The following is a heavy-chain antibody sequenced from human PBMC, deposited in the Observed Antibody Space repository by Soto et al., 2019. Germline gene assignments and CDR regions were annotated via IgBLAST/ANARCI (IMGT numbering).Heavy chain of an antibody. V-gene: IGHV1-69*13. Sequence: GASVKVSCKASGGTFNNYGINWVRQAPGQGLEWMGGVIPLFGAANYAQKFQGRVTITADASTSVVYMQLSSLRSEDTAVYYCAREQLDPYDASGYYFNWFDPWGPGTLVTVSS. CDR3: AREQLDPYDASGYYFNWFDP. CDR2: VIPLFGAA. D-gene: IGHD3-22*01. CDR1: GGTFNNYG. J-gene: IGHJ5*02.